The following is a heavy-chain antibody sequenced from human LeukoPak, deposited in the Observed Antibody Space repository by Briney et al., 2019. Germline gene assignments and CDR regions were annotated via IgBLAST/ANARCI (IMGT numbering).Heavy chain of an antibody. CDR2: ISSSGSTI. CDR1: GFTFSSYE. D-gene: IGHD2-15*01. Sequence: GGSLRLSCAASGFTFSSYEMIWVRQAPGKGLEWVSYISSSGSTIYYADSVKGRFTISRDNAKNSLYLQMNSLRAEDTAVYYCARGPDIVVVVAATGPGWFDPWGQGTLVTVSS. V-gene: IGHV3-48*03. CDR3: ARGPDIVVVVAATGPGWFDP. J-gene: IGHJ5*02.